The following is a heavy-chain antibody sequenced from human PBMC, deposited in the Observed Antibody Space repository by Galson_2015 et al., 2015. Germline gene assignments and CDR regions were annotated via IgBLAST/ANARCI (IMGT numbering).Heavy chain of an antibody. D-gene: IGHD1-26*01. J-gene: IGHJ4*02. V-gene: IGHV3-23*01. CDR2: VSGGGGPT. CDR3: ARSLVGKNFFDF. Sequence: SLRLSCAPSGFTFSSHPMSWVRQAPGEGLEWVSVVSGGGGPTYYADSVKGRFTVSRDNSKNTLYLQMNSLRAEDTAVYYCARSLVGKNFFDFWVQGTLVTVSS. CDR1: GFTFSSHP.